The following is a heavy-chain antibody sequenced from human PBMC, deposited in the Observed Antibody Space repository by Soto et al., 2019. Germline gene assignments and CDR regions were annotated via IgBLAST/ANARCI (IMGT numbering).Heavy chain of an antibody. CDR3: AKDRWARDSIDV. J-gene: IGHJ6*02. CDR1: VFNFDDYG. Sequence: GRSLRLSCAASVFNFDDYGMHWVRQRPGKGLEGVSGITWNSATIGYAASVKGRFTISRDNAKNSLYLQMSSLTTEDTAVYYCAKDRWARDSIDVWRQGTTVTVSS. CDR2: ITWNSATI. V-gene: IGHV3-9*01.